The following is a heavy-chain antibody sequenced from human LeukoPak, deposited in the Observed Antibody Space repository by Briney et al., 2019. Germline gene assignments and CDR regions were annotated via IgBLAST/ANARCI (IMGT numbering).Heavy chain of an antibody. CDR3: AKARSAVRGVIGYFDY. D-gene: IGHD3-10*01. CDR1: GFTFSSYA. V-gene: IGHV3-23*01. CDR2: ISGSGGST. J-gene: IGHJ4*02. Sequence: TGGSLRLSCAASGFTFSSYAMSWVRQAPGKGLEWVSAISGSGGSTYYADSVKGRFTISRDNSKNTLYLQMNSLRAEDTAVYYCAKARSAVRGVIGYFDYWGQGTLVTVS.